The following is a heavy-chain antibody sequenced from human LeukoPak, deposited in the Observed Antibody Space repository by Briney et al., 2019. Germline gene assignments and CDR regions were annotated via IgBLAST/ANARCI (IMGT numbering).Heavy chain of an antibody. V-gene: IGHV4-39*07. CDR2: IYYTGST. J-gene: IGHJ4*02. CDR1: GGSISSSSYY. Sequence: RPSETLSLTCTVSGGSISSSSYYGGWIRQPPGKGLEWIGNIYYTGSTYYNPSLKSRVTISVDTSKNQFSLRLRSVTAADTAVYYRATSCSGGSCYFDYWGQGILVTVSS. D-gene: IGHD2-15*01. CDR3: ATSCSGGSCYFDY.